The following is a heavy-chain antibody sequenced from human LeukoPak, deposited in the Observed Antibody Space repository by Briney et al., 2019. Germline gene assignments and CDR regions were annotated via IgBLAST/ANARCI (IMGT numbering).Heavy chain of an antibody. V-gene: IGHV4-34*01. Sequence: SETLSLTCAAYGGSFSGYYWSWIRQPPGKGLEWIGEINHSGSTNYNPSLKSRVTISVDTSKNQFSLKLSSVTAADTAVYYCARVTGTHCDILTGYYGPYYYFDYWGQGTLVTVSS. CDR3: ARVTGTHCDILTGYYGPYYYFDY. D-gene: IGHD3-9*01. CDR2: INHSGST. CDR1: GGSFSGYY. J-gene: IGHJ4*02.